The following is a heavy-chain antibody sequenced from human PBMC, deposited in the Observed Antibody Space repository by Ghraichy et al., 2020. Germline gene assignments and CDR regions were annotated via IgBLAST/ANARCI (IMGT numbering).Heavy chain of an antibody. CDR2: IYWDDDK. D-gene: IGHD1-26*01. CDR3: ARNVGATTFSDAFDI. V-gene: IGHV2-5*02. CDR1: GFSLSTSGVG. J-gene: IGHJ3*02. Sequence: SGPTLVKPTQTLTLTCTFSGFSLSTSGVGVGWIRQPPGKALEWLALIYWDDDKRYSPSLKSRLTITKDTSKNQVVLTMTNMDPVDTATYYCARNVGATTFSDAFDIWGQGTMVTVSS.